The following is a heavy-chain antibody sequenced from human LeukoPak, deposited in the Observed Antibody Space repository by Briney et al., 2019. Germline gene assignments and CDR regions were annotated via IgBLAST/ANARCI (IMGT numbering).Heavy chain of an antibody. CDR2: ISSSSSYI. V-gene: IGHV3-21*01. Sequence: GGSLRLSCAASGFTFSSYSMNWVRQAPGKGLEWVSSISSSSSYIYYADSVKGRFTISRDNAKNSLYLQMNSLRAEDTAVYYCAKGHSSSSSSVVDYYYMDVWGKGTTVTVSS. J-gene: IGHJ6*03. D-gene: IGHD6-6*01. CDR1: GFTFSSYS. CDR3: AKGHSSSSSSVVDYYYMDV.